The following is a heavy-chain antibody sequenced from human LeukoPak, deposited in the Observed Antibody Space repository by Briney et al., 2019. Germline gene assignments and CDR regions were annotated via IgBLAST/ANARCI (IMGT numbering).Heavy chain of an antibody. Sequence: SVKVSCKASGGTFSSYAISWVRQAPGQGLEWMGGIIPIFGTANYAQKFQGRVTITADESTSTAYMELSSLRSEDTAVYYCARIYYDSSGYYYFDYWGQGTLVTVSS. CDR2: IIPIFGTA. CDR1: GGTFSSYA. V-gene: IGHV1-69*13. D-gene: IGHD3-22*01. CDR3: ARIYYDSSGYYYFDY. J-gene: IGHJ4*02.